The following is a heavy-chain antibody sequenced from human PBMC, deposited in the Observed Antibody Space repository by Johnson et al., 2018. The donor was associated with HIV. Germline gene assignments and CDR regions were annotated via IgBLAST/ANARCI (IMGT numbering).Heavy chain of an antibody. D-gene: IGHD1-26*01. V-gene: IGHV3-13*01. CDR2: IGTAGDT. J-gene: IGHJ3*02. Sequence: VQLVESGGGLVQPGGSLRLSCAASGFTFSSYDMHWVRQAPGKGLEWVSAIGTAGDTYYPGSVKGRFTISRENAKNSLYLQMNSLRAGDTAVYYCARAYSGSYIYDAFDIWGQGTMVTVSS. CDR1: GFTFSSYD. CDR3: ARAYSGSYIYDAFDI.